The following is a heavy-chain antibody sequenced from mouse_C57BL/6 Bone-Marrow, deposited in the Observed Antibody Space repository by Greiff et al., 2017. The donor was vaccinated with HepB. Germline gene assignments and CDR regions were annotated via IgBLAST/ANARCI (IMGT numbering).Heavy chain of an antibody. D-gene: IGHD1-1*01. CDR2: FYPGSGSI. CDR3: ARHEVGPYYGSSYWYFDV. Sequence: QVQLQQSGAELVKPGASVKLSCKASGYTFTEYTIHWVKQRSGQGLEWIGWFYPGSGSIKYNEKFKDKATLTADKSSSTVYMELSRLTSEDSAVYFGARHEVGPYYGSSYWYFDVWGTGTTVTVSS. CDR1: GYTFTEYT. J-gene: IGHJ1*03. V-gene: IGHV1-62-2*01.